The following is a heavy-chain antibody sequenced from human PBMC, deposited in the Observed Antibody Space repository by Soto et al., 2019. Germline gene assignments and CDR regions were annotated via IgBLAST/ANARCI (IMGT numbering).Heavy chain of an antibody. Sequence: TGGSLRLSCAASGFNINNYAMNWVRQAPGEGLEWVSGIKSDGTTYYVDSVKGRFTISRDNSKNTLYLQMNSLRAEDTAVYYCAREEGSEVPGYAFDFWGQGTAVTVSS. J-gene: IGHJ3*01. CDR1: GFNINNYA. CDR3: AREEGSEVPGYAFDF. V-gene: IGHV3-23*01. D-gene: IGHD1-26*01. CDR2: IKSDGTT.